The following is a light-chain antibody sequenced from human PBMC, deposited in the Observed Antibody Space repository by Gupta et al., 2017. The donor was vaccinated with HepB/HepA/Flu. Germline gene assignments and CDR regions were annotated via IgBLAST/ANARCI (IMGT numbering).Light chain of an antibody. CDR3: TSYTSSSARV. CDR1: SSNVGGYND. Sequence: QSALTPPASVPGFPGQPVTISCTGTSSNVGGYNDLSYYQQHPGTAPNLMYDDVSSRPAGLSNRSAAYNSGTTAFPTIAGHQAEDDAYYYCTSYTSSSARVFGTGTKLTVL. V-gene: IGLV2-14*01. J-gene: IGLJ1*01. CDR2: DVS.